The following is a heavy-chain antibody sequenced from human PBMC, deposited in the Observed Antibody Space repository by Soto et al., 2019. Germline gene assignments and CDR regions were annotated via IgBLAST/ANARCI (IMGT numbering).Heavy chain of an antibody. D-gene: IGHD1-26*01. CDR2: INSGGST. CDR3: AEPQWELLD. J-gene: IGHJ4*02. V-gene: IGHV3-23*01. CDR1: GLTFRSSS. Sequence: GESLEISCAASGLTFRSSSMSWVRQAPGKGQEGVSAINSGGSTYYADSVRGRFTIYIDNSKKTLYLQMNSLRAEDTAVYYCAEPQWELLDWGQGTLVTVSS.